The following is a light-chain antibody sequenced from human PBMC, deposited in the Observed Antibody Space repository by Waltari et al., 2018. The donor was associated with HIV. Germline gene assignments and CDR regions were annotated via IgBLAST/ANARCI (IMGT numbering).Light chain of an antibody. J-gene: IGLJ1*01. CDR3: LSADSSGTYV. CDR1: ASAKPY. V-gene: IGLV3-25*03. CDR2: QTT. Sequence: SSELTQPPSVSVSTGQTARLPCSGAASAKPYTHWYQQKPGQDPVVVIQQTTERPSGIPERVAASRSGTTVTLNITGVQTDDEADYYCLSADSSGTYVFGPGTTVTVL.